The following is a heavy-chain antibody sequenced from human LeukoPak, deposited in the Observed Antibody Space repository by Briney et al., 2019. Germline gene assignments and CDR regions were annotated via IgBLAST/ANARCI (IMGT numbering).Heavy chain of an antibody. CDR2: FDPEDGET. D-gene: IGHD6-19*01. CDR1: GYTFTSYY. Sequence: ASVKVSCKASGYTFTSYYMHWVRQAPGKGLEWMGGFDPEDGETIYAQKFQGRVTMTEDTSTDTAYMELSSLRSEDTAVYYCATESGKAVAEWGQGTLVTVSS. V-gene: IGHV1-24*01. CDR3: ATESGKAVAE. J-gene: IGHJ4*02.